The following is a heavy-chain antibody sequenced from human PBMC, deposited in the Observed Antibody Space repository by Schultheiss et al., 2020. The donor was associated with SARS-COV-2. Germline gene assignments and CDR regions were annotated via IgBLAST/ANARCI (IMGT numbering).Heavy chain of an antibody. J-gene: IGHJ6*03. CDR1: GGSFSGYY. D-gene: IGHD3-22*01. V-gene: IGHV4-59*12. CDR3: ARGSVEYYYDSSGYFDYYYYYMDV. Sequence: SETLSLTCAVYGGSFSGYYWSWIRQPPGKGLEWIGYIYSSGSTNYNPSLKSRVTISVDRSKNQFSLKLSSVTAADTAVYYCARGSVEYYYDSSGYFDYYYYYMDVWGKGTTVTVSS. CDR2: IYSSGST.